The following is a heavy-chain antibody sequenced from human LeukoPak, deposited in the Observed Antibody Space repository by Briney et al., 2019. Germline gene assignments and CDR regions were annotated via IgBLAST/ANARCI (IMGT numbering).Heavy chain of an antibody. CDR3: ARAMDSSSWYGGSFDY. CDR1: GGSIGSSSYY. D-gene: IGHD6-13*01. V-gene: IGHV4-39*07. Sequence: SETLSLTCTVSGGSIGSSSYYWGWIRQPPGKGLEWIGSIYYSGSTYYNPSLKSRVTISVDTSKNQFSLKLSSVTAADTAVYYCARAMDSSSWYGGSFDYWGQGTLVTVSS. J-gene: IGHJ4*02. CDR2: IYYSGST.